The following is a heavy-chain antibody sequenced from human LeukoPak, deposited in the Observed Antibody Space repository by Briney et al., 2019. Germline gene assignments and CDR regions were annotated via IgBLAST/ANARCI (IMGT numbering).Heavy chain of an antibody. Sequence: SETLSLTCTVSGASISSYYWTWIRQPAGKGLEWIGRIHNSASPNYNPSLKSRVTLSIDTSKNQVSLKLTSVTAADTAVYYCAGKSATGQLDYWGQGTLVTVSS. V-gene: IGHV4-4*07. CDR3: AGKSATGQLDY. D-gene: IGHD1-1*01. J-gene: IGHJ4*02. CDR1: GASISSYY. CDR2: IHNSASP.